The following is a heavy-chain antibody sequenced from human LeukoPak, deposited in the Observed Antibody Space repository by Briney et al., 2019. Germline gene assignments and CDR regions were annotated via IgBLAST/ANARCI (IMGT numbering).Heavy chain of an antibody. D-gene: IGHD6-13*01. CDR3: ARGHSPGIAAGNWFDP. Sequence: ASVKVSCKACRYTFTSYYTHWVRQAPGQGLEWMGIINPSGGSTSYAQKFQGRVTMTRDMSTSTVYMELSSLRSEDTAVYYCARGHSPGIAAGNWFDPWGQGTLVTVSS. CDR2: INPSGGST. J-gene: IGHJ5*02. CDR1: RYTFTSYY. V-gene: IGHV1-46*01.